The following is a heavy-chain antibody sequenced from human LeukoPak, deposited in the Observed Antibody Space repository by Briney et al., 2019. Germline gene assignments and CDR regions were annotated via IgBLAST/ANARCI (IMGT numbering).Heavy chain of an antibody. V-gene: IGHV1-2*02. Sequence: ASVKVSCKASGYTFTGYYIHWVRQAPGQGLEWMGWINTNSGGTNYAQKFQGRVTMTRDTSISTAYMELSRLRSDDTAVYYCARVGTYYYGSGSDYWGQGTLVTVSS. J-gene: IGHJ4*02. D-gene: IGHD3-10*01. CDR3: ARVGTYYYGSGSDY. CDR2: INTNSGGT. CDR1: GYTFTGYY.